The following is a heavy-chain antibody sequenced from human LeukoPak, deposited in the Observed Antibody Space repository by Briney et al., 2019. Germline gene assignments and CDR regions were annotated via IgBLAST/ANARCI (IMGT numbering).Heavy chain of an antibody. CDR2: INPNSGGT. CDR3: AKIKQQLVYFDY. D-gene: IGHD6-13*01. CDR1: GYSFTGYY. Sequence: ASVKVSCKASGYSFTGYYIHWVRQAPGQGLEWMGWINPNSGGTNYAQKFQGRVTMTRDTSISTVYMELSSLRSDDTAVYYCAKIKQQLVYFDYWGQGTLVTVSS. J-gene: IGHJ4*02. V-gene: IGHV1-2*02.